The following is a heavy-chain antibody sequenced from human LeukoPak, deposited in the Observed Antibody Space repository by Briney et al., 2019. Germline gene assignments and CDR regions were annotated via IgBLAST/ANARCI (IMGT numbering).Heavy chain of an antibody. CDR1: DDSITMYY. CDR2: VDHTGST. Sequence: SETLSLTCSVSDDSITMYYWTWIRQPPGKGLEWIGYVDHTGSTNFNPSLSGRVSISRDTSKNLFSLRLRSVTAADTAVYFCARGRVSSSTWYSTYYYYFYMDVWGKGTTVTVSS. D-gene: IGHD4-11*01. CDR3: ARGRVSSSTWYSTYYYYFYMDV. J-gene: IGHJ6*03. V-gene: IGHV4-59*01.